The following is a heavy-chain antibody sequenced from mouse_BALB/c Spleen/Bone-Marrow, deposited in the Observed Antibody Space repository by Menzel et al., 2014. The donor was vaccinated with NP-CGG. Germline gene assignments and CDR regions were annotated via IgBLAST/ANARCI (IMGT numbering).Heavy chain of an antibody. CDR3: ARNANWLFAY. Sequence: QVQLKQSGTELVRPGTSVKVSCKASGYAFTNYLIEWVKQRPGQGLEWIGVINPGSGGTSYNEKFRGKATLTADKSSSTAYMQLSSLTSDDSAVYFCARNANWLFAYWGQGTLVTVSA. CDR2: INPGSGGT. CDR1: GYAFTNYL. D-gene: IGHD4-1*01. V-gene: IGHV1-54*01. J-gene: IGHJ3*01.